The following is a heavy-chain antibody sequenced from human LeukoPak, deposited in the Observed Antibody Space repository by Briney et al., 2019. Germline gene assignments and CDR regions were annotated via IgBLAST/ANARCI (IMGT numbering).Heavy chain of an antibody. CDR2: FDPEDGET. CDR3: ATALGYCSSTSCYDGNY. J-gene: IGHJ4*02. V-gene: IGHV1-24*01. D-gene: IGHD2-2*01. Sequence: VASVKVSCKVSGYTPTELSMHWVRQAPGKGLEWMGGFDPEDGETIYAQKFQGRVTMTEDTSTDTAYMELSSLRSEDTAVYYCATALGYCSSTSCYDGNYWGQGTLVTVSS. CDR1: GYTPTELS.